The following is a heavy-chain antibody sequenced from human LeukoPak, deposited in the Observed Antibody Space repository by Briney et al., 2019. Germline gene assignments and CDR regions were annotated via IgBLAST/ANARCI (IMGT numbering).Heavy chain of an antibody. CDR1: GFTFSSYT. V-gene: IGHV3-21*04. Sequence: GGSLRLSCAASGFTFSSYTMNWVRQAPGKGPEWVSSITSSSSYIYYADSVKGRFTISRDNSKNTLYLQMNSLRAEDTAVYYCAKGRATWYWGQGTLVTVSS. CDR2: ITSSSSYI. J-gene: IGHJ4*02. CDR3: AKGRATWY.